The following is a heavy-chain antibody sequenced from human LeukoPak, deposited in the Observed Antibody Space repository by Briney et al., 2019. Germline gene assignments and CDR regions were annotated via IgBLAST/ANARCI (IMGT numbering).Heavy chain of an antibody. V-gene: IGHV3-7*03. CDR3: ARDRVEWFGELLTDY. CDR2: IKQDGSEK. J-gene: IGHJ4*02. Sequence: GGSLRLSCAASGFTFSSYWMSCVRQAPGKGLEWVANIKQDGSEKYYVDSVKGRFTISRDNAKNSLYLQMNSLRAEDTAVYYCARDRVEWFGELLTDYWGQGTLVTVSS. D-gene: IGHD3-10*01. CDR1: GFTFSSYW.